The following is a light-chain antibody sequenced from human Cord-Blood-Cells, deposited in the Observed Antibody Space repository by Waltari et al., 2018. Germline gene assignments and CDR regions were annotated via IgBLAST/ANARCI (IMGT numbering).Light chain of an antibody. CDR1: QSVSSSY. Sequence: EIGLKQAPGHLSFSPGGKAPPPCRARQSVSSSYLAWYQQKPGQAPRLLIYGASSRATGIPDRFSGSGSGTDFTLTISRLEPEDFAVYYCQQYGSSPPRITFGQGTRLEIK. CDR2: GAS. V-gene: IGKV3-20*01. CDR3: QQYGSSPPRIT. J-gene: IGKJ5*01.